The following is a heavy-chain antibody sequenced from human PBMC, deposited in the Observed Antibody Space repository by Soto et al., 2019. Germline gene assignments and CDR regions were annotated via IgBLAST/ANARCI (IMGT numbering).Heavy chain of an antibody. V-gene: IGHV3-23*01. CDR2: ISGSGGST. J-gene: IGHJ3*02. D-gene: IGHD1-26*01. Sequence: GGSLRLSCAASGFTFSSYAMNWVRQAPGKGLEWVSAISGSGGSTYYADSVKGRFTISRDNSKNMLYLQMNSLRAEDTAVYYCAKDRVGNDLPDAFDIWGQGTMVTVSS. CDR3: AKDRVGNDLPDAFDI. CDR1: GFTFSSYA.